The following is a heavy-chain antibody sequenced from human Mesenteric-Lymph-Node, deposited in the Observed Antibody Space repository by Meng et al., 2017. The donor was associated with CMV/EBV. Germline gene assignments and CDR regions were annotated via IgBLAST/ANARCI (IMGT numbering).Heavy chain of an antibody. CDR3: ARDRLGRITIFGVVKTYGMDV. Sequence: LSLTCAASGFTVSSNYMSWVRQAPGKGLEWVSVIYSGENTYYADSVKGRFTISRDNAKNTLYLQMNSLRAEDTAVYYCARDRLGRITIFGVVKTYGMDVWGQGTTVTVSS. CDR2: IYSGENT. CDR1: GFTVSSNY. V-gene: IGHV3-53*01. D-gene: IGHD3-3*01. J-gene: IGHJ6*02.